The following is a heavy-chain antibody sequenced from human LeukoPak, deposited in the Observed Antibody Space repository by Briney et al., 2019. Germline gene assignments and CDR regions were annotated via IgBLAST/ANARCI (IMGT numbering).Heavy chain of an antibody. D-gene: IGHD3-22*01. V-gene: IGHV3-7*01. J-gene: IGHJ4*02. CDR3: AREEGIDGSGYYYVLGQ. Sequence: GGSLRLSCAASGFTFSSYWMSWVRQAPGKGLEWVANIKQDGSEKHYVDSVKGRFTISRDNAKNSVYLQINGLRGEDTAVYYCAREEGIDGSGYYYVLGQWGQGTLVTVSS. CDR2: IKQDGSEK. CDR1: GFTFSSYW.